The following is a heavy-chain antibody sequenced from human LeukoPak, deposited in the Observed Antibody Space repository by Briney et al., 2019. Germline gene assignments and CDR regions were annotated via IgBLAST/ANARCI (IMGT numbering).Heavy chain of an antibody. CDR2: IDPSDSYT. V-gene: IGHV5-10-1*01. J-gene: IGHJ4*02. Sequence: GESLKISCQASGYSFTTLYISWVRQMPGKGLEWMGRIDPSDSYTDYSPAFEGHVTISVDQSINTAFLQWSSLKASDTAMYYCARHSHYDFWSGYLDYWGQGTLVTVSS. CDR3: ARHSHYDFWSGYLDY. CDR1: GYSFTTLY. D-gene: IGHD3-3*01.